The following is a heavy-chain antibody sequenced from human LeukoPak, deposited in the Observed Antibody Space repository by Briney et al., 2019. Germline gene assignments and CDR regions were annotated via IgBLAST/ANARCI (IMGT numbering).Heavy chain of an antibody. J-gene: IGHJ3*02. D-gene: IGHD3-3*01. CDR1: GYTFTGYY. CDR2: INPNSGGT. CDR3: AVPTITIFGVVMGAFDI. V-gene: IGHV1-2*02. Sequence: GTSVKVSCKASGYTFTGYYMHWVRQAPGQGLEWMGWINPNSGGTNYAQKFQGRVTMTRDTSISTVYMELSRLRSDDTAVYYCAVPTITIFGVVMGAFDIWGQGTMVTVSS.